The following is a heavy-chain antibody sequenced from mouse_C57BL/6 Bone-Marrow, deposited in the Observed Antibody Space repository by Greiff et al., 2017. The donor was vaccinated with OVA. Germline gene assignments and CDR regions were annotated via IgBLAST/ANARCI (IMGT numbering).Heavy chain of an antibody. D-gene: IGHD2-5*01. Sequence: QVQLQQPGAELVRPGTSVKLSCKASGYTFTSYWMHWVKQRPGQGLEWIGVIDPSDSYTNYNQKFKGKATLTVDTSSSTAYMQLSSLTSEDSAVYYCARRDYSNYVGFAYWGQGTLVTVSA. V-gene: IGHV1-59*01. CDR3: ARRDYSNYVGFAY. J-gene: IGHJ3*01. CDR1: GYTFTSYW. CDR2: IDPSDSYT.